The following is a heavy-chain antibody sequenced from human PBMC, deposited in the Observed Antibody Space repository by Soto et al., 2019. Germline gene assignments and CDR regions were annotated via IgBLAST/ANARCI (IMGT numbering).Heavy chain of an antibody. V-gene: IGHV1-2*04. CDR1: GYTFTSYD. Sequence: ASVKVSCKASGYTFTSYDINWVRQATGQGLEWMGWINPNSGGTNYAQKFQGWVTMTRDTSISTAYMELSRLRSDDTAVYYCAITKMYYDILTGPYHPFDYWGQGTLVTVPQ. CDR3: AITKMYYDILTGPYHPFDY. D-gene: IGHD3-9*01. CDR2: INPNSGGT. J-gene: IGHJ4*02.